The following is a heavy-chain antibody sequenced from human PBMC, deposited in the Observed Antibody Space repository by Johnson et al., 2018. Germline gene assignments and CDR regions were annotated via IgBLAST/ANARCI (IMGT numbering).Heavy chain of an antibody. CDR3: ARPQDSGAYKPYDI. Sequence: VQLVQSGGALVQPGGSLRLSCTASGFTFRSYGMSWLRQAPGKGLEWVSAISAGADSTTYADSVTGRFTISRDDAKNTLYLQLTSLRAQDTALYYCARPQDSGAYKPYDIWGQGTMVTVSS. J-gene: IGHJ3*02. CDR1: GFTFRSYG. V-gene: IGHV3-23*04. D-gene: IGHD3-16*01. CDR2: ISAGADST.